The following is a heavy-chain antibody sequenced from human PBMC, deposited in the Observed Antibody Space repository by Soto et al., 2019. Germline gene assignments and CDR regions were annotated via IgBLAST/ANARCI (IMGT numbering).Heavy chain of an antibody. CDR1: GFTFSSYG. V-gene: IGHV3-30*03. J-gene: IGHJ4*02. D-gene: IGHD5-12*01. CDR2: ISYDGSNK. CDR3: ARCTNLCEMATIGVYFDY. Sequence: GGSLRLSCAASGFTFSSYGMHWVRQAPGKGLEWVAVISYDGSNKYYADSVKGRFTISRDNSKNTLYLQMNSLRSEDTAVYYCARCTNLCEMATIGVYFDYWGQGTLVTVS.